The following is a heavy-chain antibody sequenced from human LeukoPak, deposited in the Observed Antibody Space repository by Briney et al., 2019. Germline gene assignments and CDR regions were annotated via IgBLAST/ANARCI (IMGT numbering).Heavy chain of an antibody. CDR2: IYYSGST. V-gene: IGHV4-59*12. CDR1: GGSISSYY. J-gene: IGHJ4*02. CDR3: ARSDYYDSSGYFDY. D-gene: IGHD3-22*01. Sequence: SETLSLTCTVSGGSISSYYWSWIRQPPGKGLEWIGYIYYSGSTNYNPSLKSRVTISVDRSKNQFSLKLSSVTAADTAVYYCARSDYYDSSGYFDYWGQGTLVTVSS.